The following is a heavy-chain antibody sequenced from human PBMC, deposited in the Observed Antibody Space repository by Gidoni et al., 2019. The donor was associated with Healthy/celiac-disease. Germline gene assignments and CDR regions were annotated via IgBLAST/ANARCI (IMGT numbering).Heavy chain of an antibody. Sequence: EVQLVEPGGGLVQPGGPLRLACSASGFTFSRYAMNWVWQAPGKGLQYVSALSRNGGSTYYADTVKGRFTISRDNSKNTLYLQMSRLRAEDTAVYYCVKLDFWSGKGDYWGQGTLVTVSS. D-gene: IGHD3-3*01. CDR3: VKLDFWSGKGDY. CDR2: LSRNGGST. V-gene: IGHV3-64D*06. J-gene: IGHJ4*02. CDR1: GFTFSRYA.